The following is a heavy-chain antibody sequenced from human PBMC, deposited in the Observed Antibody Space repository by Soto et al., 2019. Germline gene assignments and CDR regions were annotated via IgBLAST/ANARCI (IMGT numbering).Heavy chain of an antibody. Sequence: SETLSLTCTVSGGSISSYYWSWIRQPPGKGLEWIGYIYYSGSTNYNPSLKSRVTISVDTSKNQFSLKLSSVTAADTAVYYCARQGIAAAGTYHNWFDPWGQGTLVTVSS. CDR1: GGSISSYY. D-gene: IGHD6-13*01. V-gene: IGHV4-59*08. CDR2: IYYSGST. CDR3: ARQGIAAAGTYHNWFDP. J-gene: IGHJ5*02.